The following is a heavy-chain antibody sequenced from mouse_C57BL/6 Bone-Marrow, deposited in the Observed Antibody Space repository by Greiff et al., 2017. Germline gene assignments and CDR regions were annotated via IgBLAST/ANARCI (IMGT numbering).Heavy chain of an antibody. CDR2: IWWDDDK. D-gene: IGHD1-1*01. V-gene: IGHV8-8*01. J-gene: IGHJ2*01. CDR3: TRGTYYYDSSRFDY. Sequence: QVQLKESGPGILQPSQTLSLTCSFSGFSLSTFGMGVGWIRQPSGKGLEWLAHIWWDDDKYYKPALKSRLTISKDTSTNQVFLKIAHVDTADTATYYCTRGTYYYDSSRFDYWGQGTTLTVSS. CDR1: GFSLSTFGMG.